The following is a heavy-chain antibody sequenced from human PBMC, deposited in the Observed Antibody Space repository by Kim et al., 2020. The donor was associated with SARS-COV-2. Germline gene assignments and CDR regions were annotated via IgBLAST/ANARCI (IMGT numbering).Heavy chain of an antibody. Sequence: SETLSLTCTVSGGSISSSSYYWGWIRQPPGKGLEWIGSIYYSGSTYYNPSLKSRVTISVDTSKNQFSLKLSSVTAADTAVYYCARDDDILTGYSFDYWGQGTLVTVSS. J-gene: IGHJ4*02. CDR3: ARDDDILTGYSFDY. D-gene: IGHD3-9*01. CDR1: GGSISSSSYY. CDR2: IYYSGST. V-gene: IGHV4-39*07.